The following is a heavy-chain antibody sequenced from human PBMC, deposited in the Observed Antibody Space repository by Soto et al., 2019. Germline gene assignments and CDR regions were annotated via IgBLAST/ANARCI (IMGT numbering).Heavy chain of an antibody. CDR2: IYYSGST. CDR3: TRGNGWYYY. Sequence: LSLTCTVSGGSITNYYWSWIRQPPGKGLEWIGYIYYSGSTNYNPSLKSRVTISVDTSKNQFSLKLTSVTAADTAVYYCTRGNGWYYYWGQGTLVTVS. D-gene: IGHD6-19*01. V-gene: IGHV4-59*01. J-gene: IGHJ4*02. CDR1: GGSITNYY.